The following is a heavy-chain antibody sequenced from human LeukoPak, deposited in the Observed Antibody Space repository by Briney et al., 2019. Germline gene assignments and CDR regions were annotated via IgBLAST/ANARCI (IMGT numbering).Heavy chain of an antibody. CDR2: ISYDGSNK. CDR3: AKEIVAAAGEGFDH. Sequence: GGSLRLSCAASGFTFSSYGMHWVRQAPGKGLEWVAVISYDGSNKYYADSVKGRFTISRDNSKNTLYLQMNSLRAEDTAVYYCAKEIVAAAGEGFDHWGQGTLVTVSS. J-gene: IGHJ4*02. D-gene: IGHD6-13*01. CDR1: GFTFSSYG. V-gene: IGHV3-30*18.